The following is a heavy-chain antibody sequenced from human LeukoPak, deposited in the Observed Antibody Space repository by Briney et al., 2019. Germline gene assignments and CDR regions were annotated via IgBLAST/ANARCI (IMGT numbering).Heavy chain of an antibody. J-gene: IGHJ4*02. CDR1: GYSISSGYY. CDR2: SYHSGST. V-gene: IGHV4-38-2*01. CDR3: ARHPIQVGATQGY. Sequence: SETLSLTCAVSGYSISSGYYWGWIRQPPGKGLEWIGRSYHSGSTYYNPSLKSRVTISVDTSKKQFSLKRSSVTAADTAVYYCARHPIQVGATQGYWGQGTLVTVSS. D-gene: IGHD1-26*01.